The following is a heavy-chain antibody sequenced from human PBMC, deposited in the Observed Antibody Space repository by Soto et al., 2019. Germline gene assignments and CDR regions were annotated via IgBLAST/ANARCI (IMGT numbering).Heavy chain of an antibody. D-gene: IGHD5-12*01. J-gene: IGHJ4*02. CDR2: IKSKTDGGTA. V-gene: IGHV3-15*01. CDR1: EFTFTNAW. CDR3: TTHGYNVPIN. Sequence: EVQLVESGGGLVKPGGSLRLSCAASEFTFTNAWMSWFRQDPGKGLEWVGRIKSKTDGGTADYAAPVKGRFSISRDDSKNTLYLQMNSLKTEDTAVYYCTTHGYNVPINWGQGTLVTVSS.